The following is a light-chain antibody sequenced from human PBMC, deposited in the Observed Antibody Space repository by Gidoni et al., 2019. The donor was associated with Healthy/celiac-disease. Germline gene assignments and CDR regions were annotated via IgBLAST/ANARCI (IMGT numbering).Light chain of an antibody. CDR1: QGISSY. V-gene: IGKV1-9*01. J-gene: IGKJ3*01. Sequence: DIQLTQSPSFLSASVGDRVTITCRASQGISSYLAWYQQKPGKAPKLLIYAASTLQSGVPSRFSGSGSGTGFTLTISSLQPEDFATYYCQQLNSYPPVTFXPXTKVDIK. CDR2: AAS. CDR3: QQLNSYPPVT.